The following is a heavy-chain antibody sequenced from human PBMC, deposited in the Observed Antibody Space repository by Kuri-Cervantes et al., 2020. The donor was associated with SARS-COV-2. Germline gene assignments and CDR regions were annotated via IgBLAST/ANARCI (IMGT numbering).Heavy chain of an antibody. Sequence: SETLSLTCAVYGGSFSGYHWSWIRQPPGKGLEWIGEINHSGSTNYNPSLKSRVTISVDTSKNQFSLKLSSVTAADTAVYYCARGRLIVVVPADLGMDVWGQGTTVTVSS. D-gene: IGHD2-2*01. CDR3: ARGRLIVVVPADLGMDV. CDR1: GGSFSGYH. CDR2: INHSGST. J-gene: IGHJ6*02. V-gene: IGHV4-34*01.